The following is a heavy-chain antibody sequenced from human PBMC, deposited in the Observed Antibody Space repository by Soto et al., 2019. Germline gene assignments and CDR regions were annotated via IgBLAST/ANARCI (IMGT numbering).Heavy chain of an antibody. V-gene: IGHV3-23*01. CDR1: GFTFSSYA. D-gene: IGHD6-6*01. CDR3: AKSIAARPGYFDY. CDR2: ISGSGGST. J-gene: IGHJ4*02. Sequence: EVQLLESGGGLVQPGGSLRLSCAASGFTFSSYAMSWVRQAPGKGLEWVSAISGSGGSTYYADSVKGRFTISRDNSKNTLYLKMNSLRAEDTAVYYCAKSIAARPGYFDYWGQGTLVTVSS.